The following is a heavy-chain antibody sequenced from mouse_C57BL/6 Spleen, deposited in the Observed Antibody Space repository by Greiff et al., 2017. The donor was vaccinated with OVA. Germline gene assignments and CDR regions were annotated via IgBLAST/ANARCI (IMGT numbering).Heavy chain of an antibody. CDR2: IRLKSDNYAT. Sequence: EVQGVESGGGLVQPGGSMKLSCVASGFTFSNYWMNWVRQSPEKGLEWVAQIRLKSDNYATHYAESVKGRLTISRDDSKSSVYLQMNNLRAEDTGIYYCTVYGSSFAWFAYWGQGTLVTVSA. CDR3: TVYGSSFAWFAY. J-gene: IGHJ3*01. D-gene: IGHD1-1*01. CDR1: GFTFSNYW. V-gene: IGHV6-3*01.